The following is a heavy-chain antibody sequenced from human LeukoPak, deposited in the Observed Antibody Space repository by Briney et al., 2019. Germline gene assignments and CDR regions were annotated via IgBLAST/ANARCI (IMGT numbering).Heavy chain of an antibody. CDR2: IWYDGSNK. CDR3: AKDVATVNLWRLDSS. Sequence: PGGSLRLSCAASGFTFSSYGMHWVRQAPGKGLEWVAVIWYDGSNKYYADSVKGRFTISRDNSKNTLYLQMNSLRAEDTAVYYCAKDVATVNLWRLDSSWGQGTLVTVSS. V-gene: IGHV3-33*06. CDR1: GFTFSSYG. J-gene: IGHJ4*02. D-gene: IGHD4-11*01.